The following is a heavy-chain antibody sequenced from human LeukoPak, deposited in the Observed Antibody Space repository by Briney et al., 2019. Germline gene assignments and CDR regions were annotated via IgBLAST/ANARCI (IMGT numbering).Heavy chain of an antibody. D-gene: IGHD3-3*01. CDR1: GGSISSGSYY. V-gene: IGHV4-61*02. Sequence: SETLSLTCTVSGGSISSGSYYWSWIRQPAGKGLEWIGRIYTSGSTNYNPSLKSRFTISVDTSKNQFSLKLSSVTAADTAVYYCAREYDFWSGYFDYWGQGTLVTVSS. CDR2: IYTSGST. CDR3: AREYDFWSGYFDY. J-gene: IGHJ4*02.